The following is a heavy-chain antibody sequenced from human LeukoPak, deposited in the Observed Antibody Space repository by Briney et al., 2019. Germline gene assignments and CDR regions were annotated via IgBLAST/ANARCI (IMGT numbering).Heavy chain of an antibody. CDR3: ARDLLPWLVLGNPDY. CDR2: IRYDGSNK. V-gene: IGHV3-30*02. J-gene: IGHJ4*02. Sequence: PGGSLRLSCAASGFTFSSYGMHWVRQAPGKGLEWVAFIRYDGSNKYYADSVKGRFTISRDNSKNTLYLQMSSLRVEDTAVYYCARDLLPWLVLGNPDYWGQGTLVTVSS. D-gene: IGHD6-19*01. CDR1: GFTFSSYG.